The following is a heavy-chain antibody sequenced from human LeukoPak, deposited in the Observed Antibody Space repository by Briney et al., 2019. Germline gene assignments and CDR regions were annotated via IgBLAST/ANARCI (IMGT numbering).Heavy chain of an antibody. J-gene: IGHJ4*02. Sequence: PSETLSLTCTVSGGSISSSTYYWVWIRQPPGKGLEWIGSIYYSGSTYYNPALKSRVTIFVGTSKTQFSLKLDSVTAADTAVYYCASGYFAADYWGQGTLVTVSS. CDR1: GGSISSSTYY. D-gene: IGHD3-9*01. CDR2: IYYSGST. CDR3: ASGYFAADY. V-gene: IGHV4-39*01.